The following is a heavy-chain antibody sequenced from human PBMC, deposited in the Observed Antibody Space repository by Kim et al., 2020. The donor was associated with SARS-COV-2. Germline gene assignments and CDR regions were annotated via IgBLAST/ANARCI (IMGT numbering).Heavy chain of an antibody. D-gene: IGHD2-2*01. V-gene: IGHV4-59*11. CDR1: GGSISSQY. Sequence: SETLSLTCSVSGGSISSQYWSWIRQPPGKGLEWIAYISHSGSTNYNPSLKSRVTISIDTSKNQFSLNLRSVTAADTAVYFCARRYCSTTSCHDDAFDSWGQGTLVTVSS. J-gene: IGHJ4*02. CDR3: ARRYCSTTSCHDDAFDS. CDR2: ISHSGST.